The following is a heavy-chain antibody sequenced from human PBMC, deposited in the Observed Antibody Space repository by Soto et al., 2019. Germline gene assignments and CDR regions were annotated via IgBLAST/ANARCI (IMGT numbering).Heavy chain of an antibody. CDR2: ISGSGGST. Sequence: PGGSLRLSCAASGFTFSSYAMSWVRQAPGKGLEWVSAISGSGGSTYYADSVKGRFTISRDNSKNTLYLQMNSLRAKDTAVYYCAKTSGEDYYGMDVWGQGTTVTVSS. J-gene: IGHJ6*02. CDR1: GFTFSSYA. V-gene: IGHV3-23*01. CDR3: AKTSGEDYYGMDV.